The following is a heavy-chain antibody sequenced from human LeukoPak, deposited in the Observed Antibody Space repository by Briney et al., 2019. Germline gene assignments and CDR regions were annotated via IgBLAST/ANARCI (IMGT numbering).Heavy chain of an antibody. CDR2: LFYSGGT. CDR1: GAISSSSYY. D-gene: IGHD6-19*01. V-gene: IGHV4-39*01. CDR3: ARHYSGWYNFFDY. Sequence: ASETLSLTCTVSGAISSSSYYWGWIRQPPGKGLEWIGSLFYSGGTYYNLSLKSRVTISVDTSKNQFSLKLTSVTAADTAVYYCARHYSGWYNFFDYWGQGTLVTVSS. J-gene: IGHJ4*02.